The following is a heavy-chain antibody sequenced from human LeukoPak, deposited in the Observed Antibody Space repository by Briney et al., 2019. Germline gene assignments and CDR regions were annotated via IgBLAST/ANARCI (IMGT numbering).Heavy chain of an antibody. CDR3: ARDLLYYGDYGRWFRIDY. CDR1: GDSISSSYF. J-gene: IGHJ4*02. CDR2: ISHSENT. D-gene: IGHD4-17*01. Sequence: SETLSLTCYVSGDSISSSYFWGWIRQPPGTGLEWIGSISHSENTFYNPSLKSRVTISVDTSKNHFSLNLSAVTAADTAVYYCARDLLYYGDYGRWFRIDYWGQGTLVTVSS. V-gene: IGHV4-38-2*02.